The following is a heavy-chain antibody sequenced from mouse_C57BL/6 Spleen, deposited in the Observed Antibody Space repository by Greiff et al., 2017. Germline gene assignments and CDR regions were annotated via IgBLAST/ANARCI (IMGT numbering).Heavy chain of an antibody. Sequence: VMLVESGPELAKPGASVKLSCKASGYTFTSYDINWVKQRPGQGLEWIGWIYPRDGSTKYNEKFKGKATLTVATSSSTAYMELHSLTSEDSAVYFCARDSIDYYGSSLFAYWGQGTLVTVSA. CDR1: GYTFTSYD. CDR2: IYPRDGST. CDR3: ARDSIDYYGSSLFAY. J-gene: IGHJ3*01. D-gene: IGHD1-1*01. V-gene: IGHV1-85*01.